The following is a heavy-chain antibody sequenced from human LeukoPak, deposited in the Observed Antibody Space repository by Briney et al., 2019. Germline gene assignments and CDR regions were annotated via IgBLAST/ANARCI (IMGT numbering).Heavy chain of an antibody. CDR3: ARARWFGESTSSYYYYYYMDV. Sequence: ASVKVSCKASGYTFTGYYMHWVRQAPGQGLEWMGWINPNSGGTNYAQKFQGRVTMTRDTSISTAYMELSSLRSEDTAVYYCARARWFGESTSSYYYYYYMDVWGKGTTVTVSS. V-gene: IGHV1-2*02. CDR2: INPNSGGT. CDR1: GYTFTGYY. D-gene: IGHD3-10*01. J-gene: IGHJ6*03.